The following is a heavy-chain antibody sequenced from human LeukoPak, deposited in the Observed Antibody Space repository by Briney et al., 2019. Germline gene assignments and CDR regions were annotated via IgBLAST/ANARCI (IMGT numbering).Heavy chain of an antibody. CDR3: AREGYRGNSDAFDL. CDR2: MSSSGGTI. V-gene: IGHV3-48*03. J-gene: IGHJ3*01. CDR1: GFTLSPFE. D-gene: IGHD4-23*01. Sequence: HPGGSLRLSCAASGFTLSPFEVNWVRQAPGKGLEWVSYMSSSGGTIYYIDSVKGRFTISRDNAKNSLYLQMNSLRVEDTALYYCAREGYRGNSDAFDLWGQGTVVTVSS.